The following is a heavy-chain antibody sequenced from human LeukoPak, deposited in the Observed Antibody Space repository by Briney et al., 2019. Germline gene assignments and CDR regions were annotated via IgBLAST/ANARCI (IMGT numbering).Heavy chain of an antibody. D-gene: IGHD6-19*01. V-gene: IGHV4-39*07. Sequence: SETLSLTCTVSGGSISSSSYYWGWIRQPPGKGLEWIGSIYYSGSTYYNPSLKSRVTISVDTSKNQFSLKLSSVTAADTAVYYCARVGSGGAWFDFWGQGTLVTVSS. CDR1: GGSISSSSYY. CDR3: ARVGSGGAWFDF. CDR2: IYYSGST. J-gene: IGHJ4*02.